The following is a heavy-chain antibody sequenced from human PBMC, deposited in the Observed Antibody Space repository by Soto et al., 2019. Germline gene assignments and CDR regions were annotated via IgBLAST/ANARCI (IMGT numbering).Heavy chain of an antibody. J-gene: IGHJ4*02. CDR3: ASSSSTSPYYFDY. CDR1: GFTFSSYG. Sequence: QVQLVESGGGVVQPGRSLRLSCAASGFTFSSYGMHWVRQAPGKGLEWVAVIWYDGSNKYYADSVKGRFTISRDNSTNTLYLQMNSLRAEDTAVYYCASSSSTSPYYFDYWGQGTLVTVSS. CDR2: IWYDGSNK. D-gene: IGHD2-2*01. V-gene: IGHV3-33*01.